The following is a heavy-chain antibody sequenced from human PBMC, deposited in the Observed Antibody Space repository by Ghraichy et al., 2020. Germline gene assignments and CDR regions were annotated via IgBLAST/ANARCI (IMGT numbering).Heavy chain of an antibody. J-gene: IGHJ4*02. V-gene: IGHV3-30*04. D-gene: IGHD2-15*01. Sequence: LSLTCAASGFTFNNYAMHWVRQAPGKGLEWVAVISYDGSNKYYADSVKGRFTISRDNSKNTLDLQMNSLRVEDTAVYYCAREGDSGTYWGQGTLVTVSS. CDR2: ISYDGSNK. CDR3: AREGDSGTY. CDR1: GFTFNNYA.